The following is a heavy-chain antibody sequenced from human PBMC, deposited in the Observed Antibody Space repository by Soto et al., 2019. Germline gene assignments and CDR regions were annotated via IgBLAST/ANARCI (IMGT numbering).Heavy chain of an antibody. J-gene: IGHJ4*02. CDR2: IYHSGST. CDR1: GGSISNNNW. V-gene: IGHV4-4*02. Sequence: NPSETLSLTCAVSGGSISNNNWWHWVRQPPRKGLEWIGEIYHSGSTKYNPSLESRVTISVDKPKNQFSLRLSSVTAADTAVYYCARYSSGSSDPRLDSWGQGTLVTVSS. CDR3: ARYSSGSSDPRLDS. D-gene: IGHD6-19*01.